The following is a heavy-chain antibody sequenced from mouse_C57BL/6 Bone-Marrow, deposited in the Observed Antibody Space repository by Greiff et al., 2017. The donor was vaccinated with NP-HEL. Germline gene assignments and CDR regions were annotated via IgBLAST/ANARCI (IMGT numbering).Heavy chain of an antibody. D-gene: IGHD2-3*01. CDR3: ARSWLLPFAY. Sequence: QVQLQQPGAELVKPGASVKLSCKASGYTFTSYWLQWVKQRPGQGLEWIGEIDPSDSYTNYNQQFTGKATLTVDTSSSTAYMQLSSLTSEDSAVYYCARSWLLPFAYWGQGTLGTVSA. J-gene: IGHJ3*01. CDR1: GYTFTSYW. V-gene: IGHV1-50*01. CDR2: IDPSDSYT.